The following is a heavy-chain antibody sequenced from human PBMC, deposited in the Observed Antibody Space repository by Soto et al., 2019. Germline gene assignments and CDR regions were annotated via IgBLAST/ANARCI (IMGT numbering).Heavy chain of an antibody. V-gene: IGHV1-69*01. D-gene: IGHD2-2*01. CDR2: IIPISGTA. J-gene: IGHJ6*02. CDR1: GGTFSSYA. Sequence: QVQLVQSGAEVKKPGSSVKVSCKASGGTFSSYAISWVRQAPGQGLEWMGGIIPISGTANYAQKFQGGVTITADEATSTAYMELSSRRSEDTAVYYCARSHGSSTSLEIYDYYYYGMDVWGQGTTVTVSS. CDR3: ARSHGSSTSLEIYDYYYYGMDV.